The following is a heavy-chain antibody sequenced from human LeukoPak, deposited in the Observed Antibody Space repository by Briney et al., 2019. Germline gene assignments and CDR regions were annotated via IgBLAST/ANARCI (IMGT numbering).Heavy chain of an antibody. CDR2: IIPIFGTA. J-gene: IGHJ6*02. V-gene: IGHV1-69*13. CDR3: ARSITIFGVVISRYYGMDV. D-gene: IGHD3-3*01. CDR1: GYTFTSYY. Sequence: SVKVSCKASGYTFTSYYMHWVRQAPGQGLEWMGGIIPIFGTANYAQKFQGRVTITADESTSTAYMELSSLRSEDTAVYYCARSITIFGVVISRYYGMDVWGQGTTVTVSS.